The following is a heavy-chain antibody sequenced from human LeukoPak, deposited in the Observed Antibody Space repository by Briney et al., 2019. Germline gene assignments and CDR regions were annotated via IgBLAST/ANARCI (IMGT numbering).Heavy chain of an antibody. CDR3: AKEKPPGRWHPPGDF. V-gene: IGHV3-23*01. D-gene: IGHD6-13*01. CDR1: GFTFRTYA. CDR2: ISDSGDGT. J-gene: IGHJ4*02. Sequence: PGGSLRLSCAASGFTFRTYAMSWVRQAPGKGLEWVSGISDSGDGTYYAESVKGRFTISRDNSKNTVFLQMNSLRADDTAKYYCAKEKPPGRWHPPGDFGGQETRVPVP.